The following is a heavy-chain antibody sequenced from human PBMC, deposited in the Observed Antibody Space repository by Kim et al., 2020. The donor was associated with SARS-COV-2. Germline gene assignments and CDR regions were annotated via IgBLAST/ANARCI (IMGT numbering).Heavy chain of an antibody. V-gene: IGHV3-30*18. D-gene: IGHD1-26*01. CDR2: ISCDGSSK. Sequence: GGSLRLSCAASGFTFNSYGMHWVRQAPGKGLEWVAVISCDGSSKYYADSVKGRFTISRDNSKNTLYLQMNSLRMEDTAVYYCAKSLSGSYFGFDYWGQGTLVTVSS. J-gene: IGHJ4*02. CDR3: AKSLSGSYFGFDY. CDR1: GFTFNSYG.